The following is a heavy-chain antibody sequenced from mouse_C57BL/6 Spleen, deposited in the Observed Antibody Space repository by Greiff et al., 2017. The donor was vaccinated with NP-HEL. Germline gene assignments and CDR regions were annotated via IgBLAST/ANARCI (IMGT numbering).Heavy chain of an antibody. Sequence: VQLQQSGPELVKPGASVKISCKASGYTFTDYYMNWVKQSHGKSLEWIGDINPNNGGTSYNQKFKGKATLTVDKSSSTAYMELRSLTSEDSAVYYCAPITTVNYAMDYWGQGTSVTVSS. V-gene: IGHV1-26*01. CDR2: INPNNGGT. CDR3: APITTVNYAMDY. J-gene: IGHJ4*01. D-gene: IGHD1-1*01. CDR1: GYTFTDYY.